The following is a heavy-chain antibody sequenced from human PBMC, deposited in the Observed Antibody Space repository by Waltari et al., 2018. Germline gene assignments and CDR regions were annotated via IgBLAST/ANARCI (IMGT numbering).Heavy chain of an antibody. CDR3: TTRTWADGFDI. CDR1: GFSFSNAW. V-gene: IGHV3-15*02. J-gene: IGHJ3*02. D-gene: IGHD7-27*01. Sequence: EVLLVEAGGSLVKPGGSLRLSGAGSGFSFSNAWMNWVRQAPGKGLEWVGRIKNKIDGGTIDYAAPLKGRFTISRDDSKNTLYLQMNSLKIEDTAVYYCTTRTWADGFDIWGQGTMVTVSS. CDR2: IKNKIDGGTI.